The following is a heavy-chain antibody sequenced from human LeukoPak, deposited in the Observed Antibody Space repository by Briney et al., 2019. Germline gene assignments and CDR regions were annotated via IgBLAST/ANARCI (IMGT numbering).Heavy chain of an antibody. CDR3: ARDTYYYDSSGYPDDAFDI. D-gene: IGHD3-22*01. V-gene: IGHV1-18*01. CDR1: GYTFTSYG. CDR2: ISAYNGNT. Sequence: ASVKVSCKASGYTFTSYGISWVRQAPGQGLEWMRWISAYNGNTNYAQKLQGRVTMTTDTSTSTAYMELRSLRSDDTAVYYCARDTYYYDSSGYPDDAFDIWGQGTMVTVSS. J-gene: IGHJ3*02.